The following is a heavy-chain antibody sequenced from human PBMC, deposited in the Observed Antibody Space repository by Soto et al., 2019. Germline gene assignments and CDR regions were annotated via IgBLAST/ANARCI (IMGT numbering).Heavy chain of an antibody. CDR2: IYWNDDK. J-gene: IGHJ4*02. V-gene: IGHV2-5*01. D-gene: IGHD3-22*01. Sequence: ITLKESGPTLVKPTQTLTLTCTFSGFSLTTRGVGVGWIRQPPGKTTQWLALIYWNDDKRYSPSLKRRPTIAMDTSKNQGGRTTTKMDPADTATYYCGYRRDYYNASGYHYSDYWGQGTLVTVSS. CDR3: GYRRDYYNASGYHYSDY. CDR1: GFSLTTRGVG.